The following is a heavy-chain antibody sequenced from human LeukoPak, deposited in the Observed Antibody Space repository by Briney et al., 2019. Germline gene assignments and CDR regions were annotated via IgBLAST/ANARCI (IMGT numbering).Heavy chain of an antibody. CDR3: AKIHCSGGSCHPPSDFDY. CDR1: GFTLSNAW. V-gene: IGHV3-15*01. Sequence: TPGGSLRLSCAASGFTLSNAWMSWVRQAPGKGLEWVGRIKSKTDGGTTDYAAPVKGRFTISRDDSKNTLYLQMNSLRAEDTTVYYCAKIHCSGGSCHPPSDFDYWGQGTLVTVSS. CDR2: IKSKTDGGTT. D-gene: IGHD2-15*01. J-gene: IGHJ4*02.